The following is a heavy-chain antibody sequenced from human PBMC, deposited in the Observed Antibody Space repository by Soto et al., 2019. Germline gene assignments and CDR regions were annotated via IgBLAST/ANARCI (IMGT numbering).Heavy chain of an antibody. J-gene: IGHJ4*02. V-gene: IGHV4-30-4*01. CDR3: ARVGGFGATTIVY. Sequence: QVQLQESGPGLVKPSQTLSLTCTVSGGSISSGDYYWSWIRQPPGKGLEWIGYIYYSGSTYYNPSLESRVTLSVDTATNQFSLKLSSVTAADAAVYYCARVGGFGATTIVYWGQGTLVTVSS. D-gene: IGHD3-10*01. CDR2: IYYSGST. CDR1: GGSISSGDYY.